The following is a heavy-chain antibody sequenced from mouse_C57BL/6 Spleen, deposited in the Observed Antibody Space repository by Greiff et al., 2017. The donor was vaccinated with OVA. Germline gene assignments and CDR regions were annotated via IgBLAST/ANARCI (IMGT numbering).Heavy chain of an antibody. V-gene: IGHV1-76*01. CDR3: ARGDSSGYPLAY. D-gene: IGHD3-2*02. CDR2: IYPGSGNT. Sequence: VQLQQSGAELVRPGASVKLSCKASGYTFTDYYINWVKQRPGQGLEWIARIYPGSGNTYYNEKFKGKATLTAEKSSSTAYMQLSSLTSEDSAVYFCARGDSSGYPLAYWGQGTLVTVSA. CDR1: GYTFTDYY. J-gene: IGHJ3*01.